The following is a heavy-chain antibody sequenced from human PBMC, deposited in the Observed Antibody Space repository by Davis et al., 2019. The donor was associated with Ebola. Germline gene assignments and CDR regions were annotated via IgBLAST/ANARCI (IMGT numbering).Heavy chain of an antibody. V-gene: IGHV3-11*01. CDR2: ISSSGSTI. J-gene: IGHJ5*02. D-gene: IGHD3-3*01. CDR3: ARMMDFWSGYYGSWFDP. CDR1: GGSFSGYY. Sequence: PSETLSLTCAVYGGSFSGYYWSWIRQAPGKGLEWVSYISSSGSTIYYADSVKGRFTISRDNAKNSLYLQMNSLRAEDTAVYYCARMMDFWSGYYGSWFDPWGQGTLVTVSS.